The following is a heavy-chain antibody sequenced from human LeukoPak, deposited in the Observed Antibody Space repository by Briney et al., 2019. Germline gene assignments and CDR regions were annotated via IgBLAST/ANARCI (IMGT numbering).Heavy chain of an antibody. J-gene: IGHJ4*02. CDR1: GYTFTSYS. Sequence: GASVKVSCKSSGYTFTSYSMHWVRQAPGQGLEWMGIINPGGGSTTYAQKFQGRVTMTRDTSTSTAYMELSSLKSEDTAVYFCARAEGSGYDLYFEYWGQGTLVTVSS. V-gene: IGHV1-46*01. D-gene: IGHD5-12*01. CDR3: ARAEGSGYDLYFEY. CDR2: INPGGGST.